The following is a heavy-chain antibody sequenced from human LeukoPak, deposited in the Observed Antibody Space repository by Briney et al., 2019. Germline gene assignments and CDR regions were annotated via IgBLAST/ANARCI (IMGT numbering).Heavy chain of an antibody. CDR3: AKLRGSYSFDY. D-gene: IGHD1-26*01. J-gene: IGHJ4*02. Sequence: PGGSLRLSCAASGFTFTSYAMTWVRQAPGKGLEWVSRISGSGGSTYADSVKGRFTISRDKSKNTLDLEMNSLRAEDTAVYYCAKLRGSYSFDYWGQGTLVTVSS. CDR2: ISGSGGST. CDR1: GFTFTSYA. V-gene: IGHV3-23*01.